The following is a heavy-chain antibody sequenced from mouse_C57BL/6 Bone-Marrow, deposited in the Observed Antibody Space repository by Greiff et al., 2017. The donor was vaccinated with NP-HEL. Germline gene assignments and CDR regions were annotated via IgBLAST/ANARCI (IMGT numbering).Heavy chain of an antibody. Sequence: QVQLKQPGAELVMPGASVKLSCKASGYTFTSYWMHWVKQRPGQGLEWIGEIDPSDSYTNYNQKFKGKSTLTVDKSSSTAYMQLSSLTSEDSAVYYCARTGYYGIVWGTGTTVTVSS. D-gene: IGHD1-1*01. CDR3: ARTGYYGIV. J-gene: IGHJ1*03. CDR1: GYTFTSYW. CDR2: IDPSDSYT. V-gene: IGHV1-69*01.